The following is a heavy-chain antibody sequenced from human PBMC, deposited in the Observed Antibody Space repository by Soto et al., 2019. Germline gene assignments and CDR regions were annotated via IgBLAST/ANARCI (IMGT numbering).Heavy chain of an antibody. D-gene: IGHD6-19*01. CDR2: INPNSGGT. Sequence: WASVKVSCKASGYTFTGYYMHWVRQAPGQGLEWMGWINPNSGGTNYAQKFQGWVTMTRDTSISTAYMELSRLRSDDTAVYYCARAYSSGWPYYYYGMDVWGQGTTVTVSS. CDR3: ARAYSSGWPYYYYGMDV. CDR1: GYTFTGYY. J-gene: IGHJ6*02. V-gene: IGHV1-2*04.